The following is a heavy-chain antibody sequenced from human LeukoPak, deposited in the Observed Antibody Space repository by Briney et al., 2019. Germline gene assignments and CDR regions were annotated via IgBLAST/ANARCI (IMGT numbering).Heavy chain of an antibody. CDR3: ARARGQHLGGNWFDP. J-gene: IGHJ5*02. Sequence: PSQTLSLTCTVSGVSISSGGYYWSWLRQHPGKGLEWIGYIYYSGSTYYNPSLKSRFTISVDTSKNQFSLKLSSVTAADTAVYYCARARGQHLGGNWFDPWGQGTLVTVSS. CDR2: IYYSGST. CDR1: GVSISSGGYY. D-gene: IGHD5-18*01. V-gene: IGHV4-31*03.